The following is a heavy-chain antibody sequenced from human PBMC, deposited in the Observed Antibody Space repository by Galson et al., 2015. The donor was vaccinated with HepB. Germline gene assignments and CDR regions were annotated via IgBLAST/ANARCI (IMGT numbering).Heavy chain of an antibody. CDR3: ARGTLGIAAAGIPITRLLGY. CDR1: GYTFTSYY. V-gene: IGHV1-46*03. J-gene: IGHJ4*02. CDR2: INPSGGST. D-gene: IGHD6-13*01. Sequence: SVKVSCKASGYTFTSYYMHWVRQAPGQGLEWMGIINPSGGSTSYAQKFQGRVTMTRDTSTSTVYMELSSLRSEDTAVYYCARGTLGIAAAGIPITRLLGYWGQGTLVTVSS.